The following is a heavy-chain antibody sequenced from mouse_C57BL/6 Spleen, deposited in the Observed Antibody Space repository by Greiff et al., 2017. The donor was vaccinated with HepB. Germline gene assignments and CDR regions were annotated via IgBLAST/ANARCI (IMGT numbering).Heavy chain of an antibody. J-gene: IGHJ1*03. CDR2: IDPSDSYT. Sequence: QVQLQQPGAELVKPGASVKLSCKASGYTFTSYWMQWVKQRPGQGLEWIGEIDPSDSYTNYNQKFKGKATLTVDTSSSTAYMQLSSLTSEDSAVYYCARLGGSSLWYFDVWGTGTTVTVSS. V-gene: IGHV1-50*01. CDR3: ARLGGSSLWYFDV. CDR1: GYTFTSYW. D-gene: IGHD1-1*01.